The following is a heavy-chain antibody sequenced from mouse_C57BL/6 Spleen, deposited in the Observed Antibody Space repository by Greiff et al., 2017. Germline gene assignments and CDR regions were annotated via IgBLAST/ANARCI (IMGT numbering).Heavy chain of an antibody. D-gene: IGHD1-1*02. J-gene: IGHJ3*01. CDR3: AREGYGGWFAY. CDR2: ISYSGST. CDR1: GYSITSGYD. Sequence: DVQLQESGPGMVKPSQSLSLTCTVTGYSITSGYDWHWIRHFPGNKLEWMGYISYSGSTNYNPSLKSRISITHDTSKNHFFLKLNSVTTEDTATYYCAREGYGGWFAYWGQGTLVTVSA. V-gene: IGHV3-1*01.